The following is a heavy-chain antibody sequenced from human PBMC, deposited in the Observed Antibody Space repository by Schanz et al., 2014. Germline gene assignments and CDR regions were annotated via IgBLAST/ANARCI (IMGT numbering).Heavy chain of an antibody. J-gene: IGHJ4*02. CDR1: GFTFSNYG. D-gene: IGHD3-16*01. Sequence: QVQLVESGGGVVQPGRSLRLSCAGSGFTFSNYGLHWVRQAPGKGLEWVTVISYDGNTKYYADSVKGRFTISRDNSKNTLYLQMNSLRAEDTAVYYCARDYAGFDCWGQGTLVTVSS. V-gene: IGHV3-30*03. CDR2: ISYDGNTK. CDR3: ARDYAGFDC.